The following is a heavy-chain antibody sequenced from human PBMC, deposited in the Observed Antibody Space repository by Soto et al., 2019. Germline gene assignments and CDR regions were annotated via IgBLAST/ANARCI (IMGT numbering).Heavy chain of an antibody. J-gene: IGHJ4*02. CDR2: ISGSGGST. V-gene: IGHV3-23*01. CDR1: GFTFSSYA. CDR3: AKDLLRITIIVVVISPFYFDY. Sequence: GSLRLSCAASGFTFSSYAMSWVRQAPGKGLEWVSDISGSGGSTYYADSVKGRFTISRDNSKNTLYPQMNSLRAEDTAVYYCAKDLLRITIIVVVISPFYFDYWGQGTLVTVSS. D-gene: IGHD3-22*01.